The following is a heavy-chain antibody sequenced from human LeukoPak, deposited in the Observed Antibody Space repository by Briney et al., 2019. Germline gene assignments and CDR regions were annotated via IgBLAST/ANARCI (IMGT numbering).Heavy chain of an antibody. J-gene: IGHJ4*02. D-gene: IGHD3-22*01. CDR2: INGDGSNT. CDR1: GFTFSDYW. CDR3: ARPPFYHDTTGYSDAYFDY. V-gene: IGHV3-74*01. Sequence: GGSLRLSCAASGFTFSDYWMHWVRQAPGKGLVWVARINGDGSNTNYAESVKGRFTISRDNAKNTLYLQMNSLRGEDKAVHYCARPPFYHDTTGYSDAYFDYWGQGTLVTVSS.